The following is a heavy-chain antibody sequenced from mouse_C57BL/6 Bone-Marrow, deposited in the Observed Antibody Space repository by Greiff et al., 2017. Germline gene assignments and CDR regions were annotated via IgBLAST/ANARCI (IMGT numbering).Heavy chain of an antibody. CDR3: AISSLYIRMDY. CDR2: IDPSGSYT. J-gene: IGHJ4*01. V-gene: IGHV1-69*01. CDR1: GYTFTSYW. D-gene: IGHD1-1*01. Sequence: QVQLQQPGAELVMPGASVKLSCKASGYTFTSYWMHWVKQRPGQGLEWIGEIDPSGSYTNYNQKFKGKSTLTVDNSSSTAYMQLSSLTSEDSAVYSFAISSLYIRMDYWGQGTSVTVSS.